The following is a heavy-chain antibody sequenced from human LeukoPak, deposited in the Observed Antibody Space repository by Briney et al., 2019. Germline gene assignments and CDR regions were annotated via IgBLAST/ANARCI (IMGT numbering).Heavy chain of an antibody. V-gene: IGHV4-4*09. CDR3: ARHHCTTGVCYFFDY. Sequence: SETLSLTCTVSGGSISSYYWSWIRQPPGKGLEWIGYIYTSGSTNYNPSLKSRVTISVDTSKNQFSLKLSSVTAADTAVYYCARHHCTTGVCYFFDYWGQGTLVTVSS. CDR1: GGSISSYY. CDR2: IYTSGST. J-gene: IGHJ4*02. D-gene: IGHD2-8*01.